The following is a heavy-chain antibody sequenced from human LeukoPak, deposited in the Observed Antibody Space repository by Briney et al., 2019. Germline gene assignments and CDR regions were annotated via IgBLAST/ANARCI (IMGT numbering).Heavy chain of an antibody. J-gene: IGHJ4*02. V-gene: IGHV3-30*18. D-gene: IGHD4-17*01. CDR3: AKDAVLDY. Sequence: PGGSLRLSCAASGFTVSAYAMAWVRQAPGKGLEWVAVISYDGSNKYYADSVKGRFTISRDNSKNTLYLQMNSLRAEDTAVYYCAKDAVLDYWGQGTLVTVSS. CDR1: GFTVSAYA. CDR2: ISYDGSNK.